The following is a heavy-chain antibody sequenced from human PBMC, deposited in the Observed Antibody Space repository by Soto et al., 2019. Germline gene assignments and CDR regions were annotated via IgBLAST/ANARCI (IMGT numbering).Heavy chain of an antibody. CDR2: VYYCGST. Sequence: QVQLQESGPGLVKPSQTLSLTCTVSGGSISSGGYYWSLIRQHPGKGLEWIGYVYYCGSTYYNPSLKSRVTISVDTSKNQFSLKLSSVTAADTALYYCARDQGYYGSGSLGGEYYYYYGMDVWGQGTTVTVSS. CDR1: GGSISSGGYY. V-gene: IGHV4-31*03. CDR3: ARDQGYYGSGSLGGEYYYYYGMDV. J-gene: IGHJ6*02. D-gene: IGHD3-10*01.